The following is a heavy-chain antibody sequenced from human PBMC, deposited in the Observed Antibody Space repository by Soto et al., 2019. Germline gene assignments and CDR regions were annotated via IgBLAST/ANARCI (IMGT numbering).Heavy chain of an antibody. CDR2: IYYSGST. D-gene: IGHD2-8*02. V-gene: IGHV4-59*12. CDR3: ARDKITGLFDY. J-gene: IGHJ4*02. Sequence: ETLSLTCSVSGGSITGYYWSWIRQPPGKGLEWFGYIYYSGSTNYNPSLKSRVTISVDTSKNQFSLKLTSVTAADTAVYYCARDKITGLFDYWGQGTLVTVSS. CDR1: GGSITGYY.